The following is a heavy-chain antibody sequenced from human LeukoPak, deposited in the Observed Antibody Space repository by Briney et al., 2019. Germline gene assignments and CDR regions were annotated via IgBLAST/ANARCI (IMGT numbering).Heavy chain of an antibody. CDR2: IKHDGIEQ. D-gene: IGHD6-13*01. CDR3: ARDPAAVDYFDY. V-gene: IGHV3-7*01. Sequence: GGSLRLSCAASGFTFNNYWMSWVRQAPGKGLEWVAKIKHDGIEQYYVDSVKGRFTISRDNAKNSLFLQMNSLRAEDTAVYYCARDPAAVDYFDYWGQGTLVTVSS. CDR1: GFTFNNYW. J-gene: IGHJ4*02.